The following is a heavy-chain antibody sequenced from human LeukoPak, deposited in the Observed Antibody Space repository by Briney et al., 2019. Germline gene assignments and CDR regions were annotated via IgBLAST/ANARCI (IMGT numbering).Heavy chain of an antibody. D-gene: IGHD3-22*01. J-gene: IGHJ4*02. CDR3: ARDLHDSSGYYWAFDY. V-gene: IGHV4-4*07. Sequence: SEPLSLPCPGSGGPISSYNWSWFRPPAGKALKKIGRIYTSGSTNYNPSLKSRVTMSVDTSKNQFSLKLSSVTAADTAVYYCARDLHDSSGYYWAFDYWGQGTLVTVSS. CDR1: GGPISSYN. CDR2: IYTSGST.